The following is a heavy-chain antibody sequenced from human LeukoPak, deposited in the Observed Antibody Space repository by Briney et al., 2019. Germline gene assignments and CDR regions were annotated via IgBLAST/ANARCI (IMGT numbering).Heavy chain of an antibody. CDR1: GYTFTSYY. CDR2: INPSGGST. D-gene: IGHD5-18*01. V-gene: IGHV1-46*01. CDR3: ARRPWIHYGMDV. Sequence: ASVKVSCKASGYTFTSYYMHWVRQAPGQGLEWMGIINPSGGSTSYAQKFQGRVTMTRDTSTSTVYMELSRLRSDDTAVYYCARRPWIHYGMDVWGQGTTVTVSS. J-gene: IGHJ6*02.